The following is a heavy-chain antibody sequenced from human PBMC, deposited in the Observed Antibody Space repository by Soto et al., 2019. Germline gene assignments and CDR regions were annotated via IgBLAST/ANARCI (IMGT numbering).Heavy chain of an antibody. J-gene: IGHJ6*02. CDR3: ATDTAMVTYDYPPYYYYGMDV. CDR2: IIPIFGTA. CDR1: GGTFSSYA. D-gene: IGHD5-18*01. Sequence: QVQLVQSGAEVKNPGSAVKVSCKAAGGTFSSYAISWVRQAPGPGLEWLGVIIPIFGTANYAQTFQGRVTITADESTSTADMELSSLRCEDTAVSYCATDTAMVTYDYPPYYYYGMDVWGQGTTVIVSS. V-gene: IGHV1-69*01.